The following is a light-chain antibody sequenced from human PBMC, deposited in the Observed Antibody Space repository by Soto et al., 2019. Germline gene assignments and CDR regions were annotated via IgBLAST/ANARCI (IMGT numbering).Light chain of an antibody. CDR3: QNYNGLPLS. CDR2: AAS. Sequence: DIQVAQFPSSLSASVGDRITITCRASQASGNYLAWYQQKPGKVPKLLIYAASTLQSGVPSRFSGSRSGTDFTLTVSSLQPEDVATYYCQNYNGLPLSFGPGTKVEIK. V-gene: IGKV1-27*01. CDR1: QASGNY. J-gene: IGKJ3*01.